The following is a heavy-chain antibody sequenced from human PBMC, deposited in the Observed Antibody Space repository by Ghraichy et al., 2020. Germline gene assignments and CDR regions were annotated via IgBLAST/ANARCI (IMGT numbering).Heavy chain of an antibody. V-gene: IGHV3-23*01. CDR3: AKSVGYYDSSGYQRD. D-gene: IGHD3-22*01. J-gene: IGHJ4*02. CDR1: GSTFSSYA. CDR2: ISGSGGST. Sequence: GGSLRLSCAASGSTFSSYAMKWVRQAPGKGLEWVSAISGSGGSTYYADSVKGRFTISRDNSKNTLYLQMNSLRAEDTAVYYCAKSVGYYDSSGYQRDWGQGTLVTVSS.